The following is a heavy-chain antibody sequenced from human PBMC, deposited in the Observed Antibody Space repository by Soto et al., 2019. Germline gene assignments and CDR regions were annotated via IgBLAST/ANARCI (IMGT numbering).Heavy chain of an antibody. CDR2: FEIGGSS. V-gene: IGHV4-4*07. D-gene: IGHD5-18*01. J-gene: IGHJ5*02. CDR1: GDSISSYY. Sequence: SETLSLTCSVSGDSISSYYWSWIRQPAGQGLEWIGRFEIGGSSNYNPSLKSRVTMSVDTSKDQVSLKLSSVTAADSAVYFCARLQSSYGYWFDPWGQGTLVTVSS. CDR3: ARLQSSYGYWFDP.